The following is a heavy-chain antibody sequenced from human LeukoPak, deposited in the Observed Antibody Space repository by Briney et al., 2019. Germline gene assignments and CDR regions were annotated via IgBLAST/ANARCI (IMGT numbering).Heavy chain of an antibody. CDR3: ARSSYYYDSSGYYSLYGY. CDR2: IYPGDSDT. CDR1: GYSFTSYW. J-gene: IGHJ4*02. Sequence: GESLKISCKGSGYSFTSYWIGWGRQMPGKGLEGMGIIYPGDSDTRYSPSFQGQVTISADKSISTAYLQWSSLKASDTAMYYCARSSYYYDSSGYYSLYGYWGQGTLVTVSS. V-gene: IGHV5-51*01. D-gene: IGHD3-22*01.